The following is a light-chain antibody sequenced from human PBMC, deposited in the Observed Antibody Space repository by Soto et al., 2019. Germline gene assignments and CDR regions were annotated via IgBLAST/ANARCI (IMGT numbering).Light chain of an antibody. CDR3: QQYHSYPYT. V-gene: IGKV1-12*01. CDR2: AAS. J-gene: IGKJ2*01. CDR1: QDISSW. Sequence: DIQMTQSPSSVSASVGDRVTITCRASQDISSWVAWYQQKPGKAPKLLISAASSLQSGVPRRFSGSGSGTDFTLIISSLQPEDFATYYCQQYHSYPYTFGQGTKLEIE.